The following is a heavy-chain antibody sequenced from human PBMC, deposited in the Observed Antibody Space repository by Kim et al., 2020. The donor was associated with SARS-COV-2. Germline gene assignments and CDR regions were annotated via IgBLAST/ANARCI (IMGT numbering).Heavy chain of an antibody. CDR1: GYSISSGYY. V-gene: IGHV4-38-2*02. CDR3: ARDLSYYDILTGYENWGYFDY. J-gene: IGHJ4*02. Sequence: SETLSLTCTVSGYSISSGYYWGWIRQPPGKGLEWIGSIYHSGSTYYNPSLKSRVTISVDTSKNQFSLKLSSVTAADTAVYYCARDLSYYDILTGYENWGYFDYWGQGTLVTVSS. CDR2: IYHSGST. D-gene: IGHD3-9*01.